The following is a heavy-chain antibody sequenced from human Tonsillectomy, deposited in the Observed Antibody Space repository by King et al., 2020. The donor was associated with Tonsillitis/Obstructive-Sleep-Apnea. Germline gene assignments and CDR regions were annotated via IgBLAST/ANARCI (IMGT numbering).Heavy chain of an antibody. V-gene: IGHV7-4-1*02. D-gene: IGHD4-17*01. Sequence: QLVQSGSELKKPGASVKVSCKASVYTFTSYAMNWVRQAPGQGLEWVGCINTNTGNPTYAQGFTGRFVFSLDTSVSTAYLQISSLKAEDTAVYYCARVLATVTNNWFDPWGQGTLVTVSS. J-gene: IGHJ5*02. CDR3: ARVLATVTNNWFDP. CDR1: VYTFTSYA. CDR2: INTNTGNP.